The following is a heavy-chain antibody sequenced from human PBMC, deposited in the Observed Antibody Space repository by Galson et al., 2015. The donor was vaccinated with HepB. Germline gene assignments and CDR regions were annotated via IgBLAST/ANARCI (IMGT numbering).Heavy chain of an antibody. CDR2: IQYDGSNK. CDR1: GFTFSSYA. V-gene: IGHV3-33*08. CDR3: AREDYYVDY. J-gene: IGHJ4*02. D-gene: IGHD3-10*01. Sequence: SLRLSCAASGFTFSSYAMHWVRQAPGKGLEWVAFIQYDGSNKYYADSVKGRFTISRDNSKNTLYLQMNSLRAEDTAVYYCAREDYYVDYWGQGTLVTVSS.